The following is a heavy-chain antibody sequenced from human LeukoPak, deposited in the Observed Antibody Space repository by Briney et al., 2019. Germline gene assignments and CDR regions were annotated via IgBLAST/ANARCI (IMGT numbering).Heavy chain of an antibody. CDR1: GFTFSSYA. V-gene: IGHV3-74*01. CDR3: ARERYSSGCYWFDP. J-gene: IGHJ5*02. D-gene: IGHD6-19*01. CDR2: INADGSST. Sequence: GGSLRLSCAASGFTFSSYAMHWVRQAPGKGLVWVSRINADGSSTNYADSVKGRFTISRDNAKNTLYLQMNSLRAEDTAVYYCARERYSSGCYWFDPWGQGTLVTVSS.